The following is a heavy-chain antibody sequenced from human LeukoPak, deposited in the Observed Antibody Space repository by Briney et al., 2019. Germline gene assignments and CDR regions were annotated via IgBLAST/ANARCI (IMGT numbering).Heavy chain of an antibody. D-gene: IGHD3-3*01. CDR1: GYTFTGYY. J-gene: IGHJ3*02. Sequence: ASVKVSCKASGYTFTGYYMHWVRQAPGQGLEWMGWINPNSGGTNYAQKFQGRVTMTRDTSISTAYMELSRLRSDDTAVYSCARGPPSGYLGFGVFDIWGQGKMVTVSS. CDR2: INPNSGGT. V-gene: IGHV1-2*02. CDR3: ARGPPSGYLGFGVFDI.